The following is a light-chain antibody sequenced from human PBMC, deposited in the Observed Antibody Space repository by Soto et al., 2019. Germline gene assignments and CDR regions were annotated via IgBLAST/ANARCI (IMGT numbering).Light chain of an antibody. V-gene: IGLV2-14*01. CDR3: LSKTSSISYV. Sequence: QSALTQPACVSGCPGQSITISCTGTTSDVGGYNYVSWYQQHPGKVPKLLIHEVSNRPSGVSNRFSGSKSGNTASLTISGLQAEDEADYYCLSKTSSISYVFGTGTKVTVL. CDR1: TSDVGGYNY. CDR2: EVS. J-gene: IGLJ1*01.